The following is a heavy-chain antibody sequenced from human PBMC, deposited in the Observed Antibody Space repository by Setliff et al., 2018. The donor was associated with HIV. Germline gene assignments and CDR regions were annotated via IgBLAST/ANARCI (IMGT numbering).Heavy chain of an antibody. CDR1: GVSIINYY. D-gene: IGHD3-22*01. CDR2: IYSSGST. Sequence: SETLSLTCTVSGVSIINYYWSWIRQPAGKGPEWIGRIYSSGSTNYNPSLKSRVTMSIDTSTDRFSLKLNSVTAADTAVYFCVKDTYSSDTTGYYYSTYFDYWGQGTLVTVSS. CDR3: VKDTYSSDTTGYYYSTYFDY. V-gene: IGHV4-4*07. J-gene: IGHJ4*02.